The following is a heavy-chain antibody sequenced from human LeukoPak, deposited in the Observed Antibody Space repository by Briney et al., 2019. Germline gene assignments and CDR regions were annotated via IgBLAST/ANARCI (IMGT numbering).Heavy chain of an antibody. CDR1: GGSISSYY. Sequence: SETLSLTCTVSGGSISSYYWSWIRQPPGKGLEWIGYIYYSGSTNYNPSLKSRVTISVDTSKNQFSLKLSSVTAADTAVYYCARSYKPYYDFWSGYYNWFDPWGQGTLVTVSS. J-gene: IGHJ5*02. V-gene: IGHV4-59*08. D-gene: IGHD3-3*01. CDR2: IYYSGST. CDR3: ARSYKPYYDFWSGYYNWFDP.